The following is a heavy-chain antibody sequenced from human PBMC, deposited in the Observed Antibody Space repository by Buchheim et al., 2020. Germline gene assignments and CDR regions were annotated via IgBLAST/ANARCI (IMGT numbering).Heavy chain of an antibody. J-gene: IGHJ6*02. CDR1: GFTFSSYG. D-gene: IGHD3-22*01. V-gene: IGHV3-30*18. CDR3: AKAGYYYDSSGYYQLQTRWGMDV. Sequence: QVQLVESGGGVVQPGRSLRLSCAASGFTFSSYGMHWVRQAPGKGLEWVAVISYDGSNKYYADSLKGRFTISRDNSKNTLYLQMNSLRAEDTAVYYCAKAGYYYDSSGYYQLQTRWGMDVWGQGTT. CDR2: ISYDGSNK.